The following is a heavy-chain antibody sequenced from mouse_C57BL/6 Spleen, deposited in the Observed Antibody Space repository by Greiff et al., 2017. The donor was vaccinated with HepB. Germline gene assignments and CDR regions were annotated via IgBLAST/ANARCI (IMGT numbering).Heavy chain of an antibody. D-gene: IGHD2-4*01. Sequence: QVQLQQPGAELVKPGASVKLSCKASGYTFTSYWMQWVKQRPGQGLEWIGEIDPSDSYTNYNQKFKGKATLTVDTSSSTAYMQLSSLTSEDSAVYYCARRHMITNYFDYWGQGTTLTVSS. CDR3: ARRHMITNYFDY. V-gene: IGHV1-50*01. J-gene: IGHJ2*01. CDR1: GYTFTSYW. CDR2: IDPSDSYT.